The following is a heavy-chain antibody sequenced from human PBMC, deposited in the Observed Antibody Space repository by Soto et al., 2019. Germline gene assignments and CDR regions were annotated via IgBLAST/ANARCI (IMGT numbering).Heavy chain of an antibody. D-gene: IGHD4-17*01. V-gene: IGHV4-34*01. CDR3: APDYGDYAFDY. J-gene: IGHJ4*02. CDR1: GGSFSGYY. CDR2: INHSGST. Sequence: PSETLSLTCAVYGGSFSGYYWSWIRQPPGKGLEWIGEINHSGSTNYNPSLKSRVTISVDTSKNQFSLKLSSVTAADTAVYYCAPDYGDYAFDYWGQGTLVTVS.